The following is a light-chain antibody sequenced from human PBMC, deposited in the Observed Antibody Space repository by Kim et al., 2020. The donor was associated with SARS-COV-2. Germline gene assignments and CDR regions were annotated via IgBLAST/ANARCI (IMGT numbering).Light chain of an antibody. CDR1: QSVSSN. CDR2: GAS. V-gene: IGKV3-15*01. CDR3: QQYHNWPSIT. J-gene: IGKJ5*01. Sequence: EIVMTQSPATLSVSPGERATLSCRASQSVSSNLAWYQQKPGQAPRLLIYGASTSATGIPARFSGSGSGTEFTLTISSLQSEDFAVYYCQQYHNWPSITFGQGTRLEIK.